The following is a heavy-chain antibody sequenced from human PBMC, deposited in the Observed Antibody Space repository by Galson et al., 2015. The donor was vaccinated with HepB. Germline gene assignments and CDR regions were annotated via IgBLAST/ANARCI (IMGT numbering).Heavy chain of an antibody. CDR1: GFSLSDARMG. V-gene: IGHV2-26*01. Sequence: PALVKPTQTLTLTCTVSGFSLSDARMGVSWIRQPPGKALEWLAHIFSSDEKSCSTSLKSRLTISKDTSKSQVVLTMTNMDPVDTATYYCARTGGGNYYNYYYYYMDVWGKGTTVTVSS. J-gene: IGHJ6*03. CDR3: ARTGGGNYYNYYYYYMDV. D-gene: IGHD1-26*01. CDR2: IFSSDEK.